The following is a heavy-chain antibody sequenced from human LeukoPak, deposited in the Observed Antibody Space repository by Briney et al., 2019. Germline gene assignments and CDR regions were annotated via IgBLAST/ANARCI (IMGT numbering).Heavy chain of an antibody. CDR2: ITISGSGT. V-gene: IGHV3-23*01. J-gene: IGHJ4*02. Sequence: GGSLRLSCTASGFTTHYWLSWVRQAPGQGLEWVSSITISGSGTYYADSVKGRFTITRDNSKDTLYLEMNSLRADDTAKYYCAKGYYGSGSSYFDCWGQGTLVTVSS. CDR1: GFTTHYW. CDR3: AKGYYGSGSSYFDC. D-gene: IGHD3-10*01.